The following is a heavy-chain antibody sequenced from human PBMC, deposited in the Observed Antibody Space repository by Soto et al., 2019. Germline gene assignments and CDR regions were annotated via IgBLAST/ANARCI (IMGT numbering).Heavy chain of an antibody. CDR1: GFKFGDYA. CDR2: VSWDSEIV. J-gene: IGHJ6*02. D-gene: IGHD2-15*01. CDR3: AKDRGPCSGNKCSSLYYYYGMDV. V-gene: IGHV3-9*01. Sequence: GGSLRLSCEASGFKFGDYAMHWVRQAPGKGLEWVSGVSWDSEIVGYADSVKGRFTISRDNAKNSLYLEMNSLRTEDTALYYCAKDRGPCSGNKCSSLYYYYGMDVWGQGTTVTVSS.